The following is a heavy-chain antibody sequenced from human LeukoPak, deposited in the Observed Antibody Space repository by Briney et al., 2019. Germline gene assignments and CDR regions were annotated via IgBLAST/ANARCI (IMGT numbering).Heavy chain of an antibody. D-gene: IGHD6-6*01. V-gene: IGHV3-7*01. Sequence: GGSLRLSCAASGFSFSSFWMSWVRQAPGKGLEWVANIKQDGSEKCYVDSVKGRFTISRDNAKNSLYLQMNSLRAEDTAVYYCARDAGSSYFDYWGQGTLVTVSS. CDR1: GFSFSSFW. CDR3: ARDAGSSYFDY. J-gene: IGHJ4*02. CDR2: IKQDGSEK.